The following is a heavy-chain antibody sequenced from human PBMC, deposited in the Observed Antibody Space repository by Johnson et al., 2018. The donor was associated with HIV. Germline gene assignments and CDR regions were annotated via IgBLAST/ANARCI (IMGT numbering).Heavy chain of an antibody. CDR1: GFTFSSYA. Sequence: QVQLVESGGGVVQPGRSLRLSCAASGFTFSSYAMHWVRQAPGKGLEWVAVISYDGSNKYYADSVKGRFTISRDNSKNTLYLQMNSLRAEDTAVYYCVRREWELHAFDIWGQGTMVTVSS. CDR3: VRREWELHAFDI. J-gene: IGHJ3*02. V-gene: IGHV3-30*04. CDR2: ISYDGSNK. D-gene: IGHD1-26*01.